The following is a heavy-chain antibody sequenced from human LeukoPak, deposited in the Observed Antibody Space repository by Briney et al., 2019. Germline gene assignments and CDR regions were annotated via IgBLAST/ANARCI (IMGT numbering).Heavy chain of an antibody. D-gene: IGHD6-13*01. J-gene: IGHJ5*02. Sequence: ASVKVSCKASGYTFTSYGISWVRQAPGQGLEWMGWISAYNGNTNYAQKLQGRVTMTTDTSTSTAYMELRSLRSDDTAVYYCARERAAAGTSAFDPWGQGTLVTVSS. CDR1: GYTFTSYG. V-gene: IGHV1-18*01. CDR2: ISAYNGNT. CDR3: ARERAAAGTSAFDP.